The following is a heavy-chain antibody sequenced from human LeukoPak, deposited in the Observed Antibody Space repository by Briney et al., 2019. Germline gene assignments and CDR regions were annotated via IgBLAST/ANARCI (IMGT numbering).Heavy chain of an antibody. CDR1: GFTFSSYG. D-gene: IGHD6-19*01. CDR2: ISYDGSNK. V-gene: IGHV3-30*03. J-gene: IGHJ4*02. Sequence: GGSLRLSCAASGFTFSSYGMHWVRQAPGKGLEWVAGISYDGSNKYYADSVKGRFTISRDNSKNTLYLQMNSLRAEDTAVYYCAGGGYSSGWRPYYFDYWGQGTLVTVSS. CDR3: AGGGYSSGWRPYYFDY.